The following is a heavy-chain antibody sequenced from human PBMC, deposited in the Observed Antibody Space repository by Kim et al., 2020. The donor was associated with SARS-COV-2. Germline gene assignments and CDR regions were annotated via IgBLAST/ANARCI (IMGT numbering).Heavy chain of an antibody. CDR3: TTSIAAQDDYYGMDV. D-gene: IGHD6-6*01. V-gene: IGHV3-15*01. J-gene: IGHJ6*02. Sequence: APVKGRFTISRDDSKNTLYLQMNSLKTEDTAVYYCTTSIAAQDDYYGMDVWGQGTTVTVSS.